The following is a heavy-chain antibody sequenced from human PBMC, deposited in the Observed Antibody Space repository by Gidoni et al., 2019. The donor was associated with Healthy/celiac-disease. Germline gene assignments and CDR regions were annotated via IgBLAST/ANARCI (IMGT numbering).Heavy chain of an antibody. CDR3: ARDIRGYCSGGSCAPGY. J-gene: IGHJ4*02. D-gene: IGHD2-15*01. Sequence: QVQLVESGGGVVQPGRSLRLSCAAYGFTFSSCGMHWGRQAPGKGLEWVAVMSHDGSNKHYADSVKGRFTISRDNSKNTLYLQMNSLRAEDTAVYYCARDIRGYCSGGSCAPGYWGQGTLVTVSS. CDR2: MSHDGSNK. V-gene: IGHV3-30*03. CDR1: GFTFSSCG.